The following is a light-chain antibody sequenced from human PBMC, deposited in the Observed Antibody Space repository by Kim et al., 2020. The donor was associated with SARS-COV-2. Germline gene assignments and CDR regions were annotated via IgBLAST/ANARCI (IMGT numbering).Light chain of an antibody. V-gene: IGKV3-20*01. CDR2: GAS. Sequence: DSPTFPCTATQPIRPINFAWYQQNPAQPPSLLTLGASTRATGVPARFSGSGSETDFTLTISRLETEDFAVYYCQQYGGSPPITFGQGTRLEIK. CDR1: QPIRPIN. J-gene: IGKJ5*01. CDR3: QQYGGSPPIT.